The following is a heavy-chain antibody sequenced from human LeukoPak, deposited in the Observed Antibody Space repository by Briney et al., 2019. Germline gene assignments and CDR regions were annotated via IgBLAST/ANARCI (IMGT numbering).Heavy chain of an antibody. Sequence: GGSLRLSCAASGFTFSSYWMSWVRQAPGEGLEWVANIKQDGSEKYYVDSVKGRFTISRDNSKNTLYLQMNSLRAEDTAVYYCAIQWELQSGFDYWGQGTLVTVSS. J-gene: IGHJ4*02. V-gene: IGHV3-7*03. CDR2: IKQDGSEK. D-gene: IGHD1-26*01. CDR1: GFTFSSYW. CDR3: AIQWELQSGFDY.